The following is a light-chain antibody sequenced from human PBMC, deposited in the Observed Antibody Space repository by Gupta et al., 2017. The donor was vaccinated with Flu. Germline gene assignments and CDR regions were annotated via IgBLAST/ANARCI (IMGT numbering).Light chain of an antibody. CDR1: KLGDKY. J-gene: IGLJ1*01. Sequence: GKTASMTCSGDKLGDKYACWHQQKPGQAHVLVIYKDTKRPSGSPERFSGSNSENTATLTILGTQAMDEDDYDFQAWYSTTGVFGTGTKVTVL. CDR3: QAWYSTTGV. CDR2: KDT. V-gene: IGLV3-1*01.